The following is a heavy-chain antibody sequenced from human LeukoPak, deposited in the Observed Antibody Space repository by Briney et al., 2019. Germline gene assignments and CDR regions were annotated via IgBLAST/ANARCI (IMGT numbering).Heavy chain of an antibody. D-gene: IGHD2-2*01. CDR1: GYTFTGYY. CDR3: ARVMPYYYYYYMDV. Sequence: GASVKASCKASGYTFTGYYMHWVRQAPGQGREWMGWINPNSGGTNYAQKFRGRVTMTRDTSISTAYMELSRLRSDDTAVYYCARVMPYYYYYYMDVWGKGTTVTVSS. J-gene: IGHJ6*03. CDR2: INPNSGGT. V-gene: IGHV1-2*02.